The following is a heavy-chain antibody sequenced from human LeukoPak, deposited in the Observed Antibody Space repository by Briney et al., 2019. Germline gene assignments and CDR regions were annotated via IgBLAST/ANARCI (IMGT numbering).Heavy chain of an antibody. CDR1: GFTFSSYA. CDR3: ARSRYYYDSSGSPVLDY. CDR2: ISSNGGST. J-gene: IGHJ4*02. Sequence: GGSLRLSCAASGFTFSSYAMHWVRQAPRKGLEYVSAISSNGGSTYYANSVKGRFTISRDNSKNTLYLQMGSLRAEDMAVYYCARSRYYYDSSGSPVLDYWGQGTLVSVSS. D-gene: IGHD3-22*01. V-gene: IGHV3-64*01.